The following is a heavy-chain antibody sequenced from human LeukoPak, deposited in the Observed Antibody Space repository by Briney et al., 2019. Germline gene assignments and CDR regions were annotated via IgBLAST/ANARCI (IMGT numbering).Heavy chain of an antibody. CDR2: INPNSGGT. Sequence: ASVKVSCKASGYTFTGYYMHWVRQAPGQGLEWMGWINPNSGGTNYAQKFQGRVTMTRDTSISTAYMELSRLRSDDTAVYYCARVWPCSNGVCPDVFEYWGQGALVTVSS. CDR3: ARVWPCSNGVCPDVFEY. CDR1: GYTFTGYY. V-gene: IGHV1-2*02. J-gene: IGHJ4*02. D-gene: IGHD2-8*01.